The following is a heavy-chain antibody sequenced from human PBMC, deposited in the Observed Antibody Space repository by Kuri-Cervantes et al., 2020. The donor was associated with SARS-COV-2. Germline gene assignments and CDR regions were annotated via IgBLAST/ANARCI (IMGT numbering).Heavy chain of an antibody. V-gene: IGHV1-18*01. CDR1: GYTFTSYG. D-gene: IGHD3-22*01. J-gene: IGHJ4*02. CDR3: ATHDSRGYYYDY. CDR2: ISGYNGDT. Sequence: ALVKVSCKASGYTFTSYGISWVRQAPGQGLEWMGWISGYNGDTEYAQILQGRVTMTTDTSTSTAYMELRSLTSDDTAVYYCATHDSRGYYYDYWGQGTLVTVSS.